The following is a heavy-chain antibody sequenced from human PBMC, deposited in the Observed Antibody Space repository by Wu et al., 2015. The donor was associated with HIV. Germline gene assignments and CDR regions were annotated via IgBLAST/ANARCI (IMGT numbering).Heavy chain of an antibody. D-gene: IGHD6-19*01. CDR1: GDSITGYF. J-gene: IGHJ1*01. CDR2: IYASGVT. CDR3: ARHSGGWHSGAEYIQH. V-gene: IGHV4-4*07. Sequence: QVQLQESGPGLVQPSETLSLSCTVSGDSITGYFWNWIRQSAGKHPEWVGRIYASGVTTYNPSLKNRVAMSIDTSQNHFSLKLNSVTAADTAVYYCARHSGGWHSGAEYIQHWGQGTLVTVSS.